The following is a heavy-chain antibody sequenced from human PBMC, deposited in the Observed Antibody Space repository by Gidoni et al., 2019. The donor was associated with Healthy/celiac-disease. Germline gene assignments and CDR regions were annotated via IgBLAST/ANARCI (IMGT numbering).Heavy chain of an antibody. CDR2: ISGSGGST. D-gene: IGHD5-12*01. CDR3: AKDYSGYDYVDNY. J-gene: IGHJ4*02. V-gene: IGHV3-23*01. Sequence: EVQLLESGGGLVQPGGSLRLSCAASGFTFSSYAMSWVRQAPGKGLGCVSAISGSGGSTYYADSVKGRFTISRDNSKNTLYLQMNSLRAEDTAVYYCAKDYSGYDYVDNYWGQGTLVTVSS. CDR1: GFTFSSYA.